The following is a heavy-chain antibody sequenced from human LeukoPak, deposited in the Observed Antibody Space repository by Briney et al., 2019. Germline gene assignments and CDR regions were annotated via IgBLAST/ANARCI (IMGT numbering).Heavy chain of an antibody. CDR1: DGSISSYY. Sequence: SETLSLTCTVSDGSISSYYWNWIRQPPGKGLEWIGFIYYSGSTNYNPSLKSRVTMSVDTSKKQFSLKLSSETAADTAVYYCARVSETTVTRRHYYYYMDVWGKGTTATVSS. V-gene: IGHV4-59*01. CDR2: IYYSGST. J-gene: IGHJ6*03. CDR3: ARVSETTVTRRHYYYYMDV. D-gene: IGHD4-17*01.